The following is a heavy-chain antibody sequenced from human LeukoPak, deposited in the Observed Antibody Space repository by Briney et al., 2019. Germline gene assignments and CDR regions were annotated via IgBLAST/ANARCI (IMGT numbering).Heavy chain of an antibody. CDR2: ISPLGGGGST. V-gene: IGHV1-46*01. Sequence: ASVKVSCKASGYTFTTFFIHWVRQAPGQGLEWMAMISPLGGGGSTSYAQKFQGRVTMTRDMSTNTVYMELSSLRSADTAVYYCAREGYCGGGTCHSGAHFQHWGQGTLVTVSS. D-gene: IGHD2-15*01. CDR1: GYTFTTFF. J-gene: IGHJ1*01. CDR3: AREGYCGGGTCHSGAHFQH.